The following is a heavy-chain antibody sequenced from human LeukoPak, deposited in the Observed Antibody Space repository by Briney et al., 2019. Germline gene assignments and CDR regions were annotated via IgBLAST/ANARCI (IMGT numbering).Heavy chain of an antibody. J-gene: IGHJ4*02. CDR1: GGSTSSFH. CDR3: ALGYYDSSVDY. CDR2: IYYSGST. Sequence: SETLSLTCAVAGGSTSSFHRHCVRQPPGKGLEWIGYIYYSGSTNYNPDLKSRVTISVDTSKNQFSLKLSSVTAADTAVYYCALGYYDSSVDYWGEGTLLTVSS. D-gene: IGHD3-22*01. V-gene: IGHV4-59*01.